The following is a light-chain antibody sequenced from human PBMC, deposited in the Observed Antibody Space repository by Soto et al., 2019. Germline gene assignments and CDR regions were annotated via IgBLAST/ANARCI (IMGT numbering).Light chain of an antibody. CDR1: SGHNTYT. Sequence: QLVLTQSSSASASLGSSVKLTCTLSSGHNTYTIAWHQQQPGKAPRYLMKLERSGSYDKGSGVPDRFSGSSSGADRYLTISTPQSEDEADYYCETWDSNTHTVFGGGTQLTVL. CDR2: LERSGSY. V-gene: IGLV4-60*03. CDR3: ETWDSNTHTV. J-gene: IGLJ7*01.